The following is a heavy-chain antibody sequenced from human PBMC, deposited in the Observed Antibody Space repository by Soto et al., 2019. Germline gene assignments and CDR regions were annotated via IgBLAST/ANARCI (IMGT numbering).Heavy chain of an antibody. CDR2: IGGSGGNT. CDR1: GFTFSSYA. D-gene: IGHD3-9*01. J-gene: IGHJ6*02. V-gene: IGHV3-23*01. CDR3: ARVVRYFDTPYGMDV. Sequence: EVQLLESGEGLVQPGGSLKLSCAASGFTFSSYAMSWVRQAPGKGLEWVSGIGGSGGNTYYADSVKGRFIISRDNSKNTLFLQMNSLRAEDTAEYYCARVVRYFDTPYGMDVWGQGTTVTVSS.